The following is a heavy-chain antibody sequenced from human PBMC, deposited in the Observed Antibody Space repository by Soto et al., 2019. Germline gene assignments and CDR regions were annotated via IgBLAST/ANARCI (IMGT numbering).Heavy chain of an antibody. J-gene: IGHJ6*02. V-gene: IGHV1-69*13. CDR3: ASPSQGDYGMDV. CDR2: IIPIFGTA. Sequence: SVKVSCKASGGTFSSYAISWVRQAPGQGLEWMGGIIPIFGTANYAQKFQGRVTITADESTSTAYMELSSLRSEDTAVYYCASPSQGDYGMDVWGQGTTVTVSS. CDR1: GGTFSSYA.